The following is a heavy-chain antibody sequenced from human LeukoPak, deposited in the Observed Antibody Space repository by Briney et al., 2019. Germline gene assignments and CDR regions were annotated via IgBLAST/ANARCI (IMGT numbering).Heavy chain of an antibody. CDR2: IIPILGIA. V-gene: IGHV1-69*04. Sequence: GASVKVSCKASGGTFSSYAISWVRQAPGQGLEWMGRIIPILGIANYAQKFQGRVTITADESTSTAYMELSSLRSEDTAVYYCARGNTLLWFGELVTDYMDVWGKGTTVTVSS. CDR3: ARGNTLLWFGELVTDYMDV. J-gene: IGHJ6*03. CDR1: GGTFSSYA. D-gene: IGHD3-10*01.